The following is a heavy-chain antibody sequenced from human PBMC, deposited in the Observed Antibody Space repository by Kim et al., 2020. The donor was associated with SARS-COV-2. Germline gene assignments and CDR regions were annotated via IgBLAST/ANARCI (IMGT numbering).Heavy chain of an antibody. CDR1: GFTFSSYG. D-gene: IGHD6-13*01. CDR3: ARGGIAAAGTFDY. J-gene: IGHJ4*02. Sequence: GGSLRLSCAASGFTFSSYGMHWVRQAPGKGLEWVAVIWYDGSNKYYADSVKGRFTISRDNSKNTLYLQMNSLRAEDTAVYYCARGGIAAAGTFDYWGQGTLGTVSS. CDR2: IWYDGSNK. V-gene: IGHV3-33*01.